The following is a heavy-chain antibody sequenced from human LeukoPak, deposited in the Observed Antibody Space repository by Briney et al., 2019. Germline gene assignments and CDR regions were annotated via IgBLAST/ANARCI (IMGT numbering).Heavy chain of an antibody. J-gene: IGHJ3*02. CDR3: ARHVSYTGDAFDI. V-gene: IGHV4-59*08. CDR2: MFYSGSL. D-gene: IGHD1-26*01. CDR1: SDSFRRYY. Sequence: PSETLSLTCTVSSDSFRRYYWSWIRQPPGKGLQWIGHMFYSGSLKYNPSVQGRVTMSADTSKSQFSLKLRSVTAADTALYYCARHVSYTGDAFDIWGQGALVTVSS.